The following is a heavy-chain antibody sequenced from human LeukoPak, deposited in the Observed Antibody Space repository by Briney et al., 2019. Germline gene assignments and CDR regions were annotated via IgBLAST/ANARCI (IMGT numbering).Heavy chain of an antibody. CDR1: GFTFSGYG. Sequence: GGSLRLSCAASGFTFSGYGIHWVRQAPGKGLEWVACIRYDGTNKYYADSVKGRFTISRDNSKNTLYLQMNSLRAEDTAVYYCAKDKNDYNDSYYKDVWGKGTTVTVSS. CDR3: AKDKNDYNDSYYKDV. V-gene: IGHV3-30*02. J-gene: IGHJ6*03. D-gene: IGHD5-24*01. CDR2: IRYDGTNK.